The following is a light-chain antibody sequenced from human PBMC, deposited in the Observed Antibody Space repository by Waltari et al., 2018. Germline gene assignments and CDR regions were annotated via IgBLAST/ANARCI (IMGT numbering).Light chain of an antibody. J-gene: IGLJ3*02. Sequence: QSVLTQPPSASGTPGQRVPIPCSGSSSNIGRNYVYWYQQFPGTAPKLLVYRNNERPSGVPDRISGSKSGTSASLAISGLRSEDEADYYCATWDGSLTAWVFGGGTKLTVL. CDR2: RNN. V-gene: IGLV1-47*01. CDR3: ATWDGSLTAWV. CDR1: SSNIGRNY.